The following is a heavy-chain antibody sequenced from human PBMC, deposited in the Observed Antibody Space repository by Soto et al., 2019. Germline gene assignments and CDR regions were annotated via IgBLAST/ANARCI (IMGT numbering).Heavy chain of an antibody. Sequence: GESLKISCKGSEYRFTNYWIGWVRQMPGKGLEWMEIIYPADSDTRYYPSFQGQVTISADESISTAYLQWSSLKASDTAMYYCARHRMQGSYYYGMDVWGQGTTVTVSS. J-gene: IGHJ6*02. CDR3: ARHRMQGSYYYGMDV. V-gene: IGHV5-51*01. CDR2: IYPADSDT. CDR1: EYRFTNYW.